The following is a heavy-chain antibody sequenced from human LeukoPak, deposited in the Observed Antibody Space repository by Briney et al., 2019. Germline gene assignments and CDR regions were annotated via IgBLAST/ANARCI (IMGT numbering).Heavy chain of an antibody. CDR3: ARAFRGYYDSSGYSGGYFDY. Sequence: ASVKVSCKASGYTFTSYYMHWVRQAPGQGLEWMGIINPSGGSTSYAQKFQGRVTMTRDMSTSTVYMELSSLRSEDTAVYYCARAFRGYYDSSGYSGGYFDYWGQGTLVTVSS. CDR2: INPSGGST. CDR1: GYTFTSYY. J-gene: IGHJ4*02. V-gene: IGHV1-46*01. D-gene: IGHD3-22*01.